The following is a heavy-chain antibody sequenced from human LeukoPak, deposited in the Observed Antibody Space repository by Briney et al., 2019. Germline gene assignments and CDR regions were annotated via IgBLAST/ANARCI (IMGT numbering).Heavy chain of an antibody. J-gene: IGHJ1*01. CDR1: GFTFTDYY. D-gene: IGHD3-9*01. CDR3: ARDGHYDILTGYFQD. Sequence: GGSLRLSCAASGFTFTDYYMSWIRQAPGKGPEWVSYITNCGTTIYYADSVKGRFTISRDNAKNSLYLQMNSLRAEDTAVYYCARDGHYDILTGYFQDWGQGTLVTVSS. CDR2: ITNCGTTI. V-gene: IGHV3-11*01.